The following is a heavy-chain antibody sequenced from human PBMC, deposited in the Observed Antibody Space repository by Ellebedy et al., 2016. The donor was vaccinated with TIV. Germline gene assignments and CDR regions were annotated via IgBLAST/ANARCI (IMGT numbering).Heavy chain of an antibody. V-gene: IGHV3-33*01. CDR1: GSSFSNYG. CDR2: IWYDGSNK. J-gene: IGHJ4*02. CDR3: ARGRGSGWYERDFDF. D-gene: IGHD6-19*01. Sequence: GESLKISCAASGSSFSNYGIYWVRQAPGRGLEGVAVIWYDGSNKYYADSVKGRFTISRDNSKNTLNLQMNSLRAEDTAVYYCARGRGSGWYERDFDFWGQGTLVTVSS.